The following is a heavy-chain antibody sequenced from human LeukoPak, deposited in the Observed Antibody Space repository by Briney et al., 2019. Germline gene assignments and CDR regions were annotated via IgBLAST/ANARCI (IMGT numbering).Heavy chain of an antibody. V-gene: IGHV3-23*01. CDR2: ISGSGTIK. CDR1: GFTFSSYA. J-gene: IGHJ4*02. D-gene: IGHD5-24*01. Sequence: QPGGSLRLSCAASGFTFSSYAMSWVRQAPGKGLECVSVISGSGTIKCYADSVKGRFTISRDNSKNTLYLQMNSLRAEDTAVYYCSRRDYWGQGTLATVSS. CDR3: SRRDY.